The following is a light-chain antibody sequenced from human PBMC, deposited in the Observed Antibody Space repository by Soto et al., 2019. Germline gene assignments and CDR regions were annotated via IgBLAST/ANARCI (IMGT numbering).Light chain of an antibody. Sequence: EIVLTQSPGTLSLSPAEGATLSCRASQSARSGCLAWYQQKPGQAPSLLIFAASIRPTDIPDTFSGSGSGTDFTLTITSLHTEDFAIYYCHHYADSPYTFGQGTKLEI. CDR3: HHYADSPYT. CDR2: AAS. CDR1: QSARSGC. J-gene: IGKJ2*01. V-gene: IGKV3-20*01.